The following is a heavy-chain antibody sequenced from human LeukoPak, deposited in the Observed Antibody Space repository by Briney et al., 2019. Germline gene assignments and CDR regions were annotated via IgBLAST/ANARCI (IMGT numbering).Heavy chain of an antibody. CDR2: INWNGGST. CDR1: GFTFDDYG. V-gene: IGHV3-20*04. J-gene: IGHJ6*03. Sequence: GGSLRLSCAASGFTFDDYGMSWVRQAPGKGLEWVSGINWNGGSTVYADSVKGRFTISRDNAKNSLYLQMNSLRAEDTALYYCARDSVTMVRGVIKGYYYMDVWGKGTTVTVSS. D-gene: IGHD3-10*01. CDR3: ARDSVTMVRGVIKGYYYMDV.